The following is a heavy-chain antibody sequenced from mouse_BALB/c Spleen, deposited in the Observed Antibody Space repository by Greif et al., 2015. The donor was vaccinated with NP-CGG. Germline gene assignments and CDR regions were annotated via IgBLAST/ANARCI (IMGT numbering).Heavy chain of an antibody. J-gene: IGHJ1*01. V-gene: IGHV14-3*02. D-gene: IGHD2-4*01. CDR2: IDPANGNT. CDR3: ARYYDYDWYFDV. CDR1: GFNIKDTY. Sequence: VQLQQSGAELVKPGASVKLSCTASGFNIKDTYMHWVKQRPEQGLEWIGRIDPANGNTKYDPKFQGKATITADTSSNTAYLQLSSLTSEDTAVYYCARYYDYDWYFDVWGAGTTVTVSS.